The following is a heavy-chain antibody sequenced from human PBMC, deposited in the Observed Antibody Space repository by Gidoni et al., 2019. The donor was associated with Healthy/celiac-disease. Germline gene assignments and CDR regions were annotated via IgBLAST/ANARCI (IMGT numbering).Heavy chain of an antibody. V-gene: IGHV1-69*06. Sequence: QVQLVQSGAEVKKPGSSVKVSCKASGGTVSSYDISWGRQAPGQGLEWMGGIIPIFGTANYAQKFQVRVTITADKSTSTAYMELSSLRSEDTAVYYCARDQGVKFDFWSGLDNWFDPWGQGTLVTVSS. D-gene: IGHD3-3*01. CDR3: ARDQGVKFDFWSGLDNWFDP. J-gene: IGHJ5*02. CDR1: GGTVSSYD. CDR2: IIPIFGTA.